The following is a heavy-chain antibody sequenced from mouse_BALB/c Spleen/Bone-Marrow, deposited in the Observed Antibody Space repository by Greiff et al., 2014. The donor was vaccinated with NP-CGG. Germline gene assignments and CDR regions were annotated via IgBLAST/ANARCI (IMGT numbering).Heavy chain of an antibody. D-gene: IGHD2-3*01. CDR2: IYPSDSYT. V-gene: IGHV1-69*02. CDR3: TRDDGSCAY. Sequence: VQLQQSGAELVRPGASVKLSCKASGYTFTSYWINWVKQRSGQGLEWIGNIYPSDSYTNYNQKFKDKATLTVDKSSSTAYMQLSSPTSEDSAVYYCTRDDGSCAYWGQGTLVTVSA. J-gene: IGHJ3*01. CDR1: GYTFTSYW.